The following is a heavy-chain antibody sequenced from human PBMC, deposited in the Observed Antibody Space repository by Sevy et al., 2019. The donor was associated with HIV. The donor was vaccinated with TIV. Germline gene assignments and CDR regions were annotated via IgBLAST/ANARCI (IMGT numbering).Heavy chain of an antibody. Sequence: GGSLRLSCAASGFTFSSYSMNWVRQAPGKGLEWVSSISSSSSYIYYADSVKGRFTISRDNAKNSLYLQMNSLRAEDTAGYYCARGSPYYYGSGSSDWFDPWGQGTLVTVSS. D-gene: IGHD3-10*01. CDR1: GFTFSSYS. CDR2: ISSSSSYI. V-gene: IGHV3-21*01. J-gene: IGHJ5*02. CDR3: ARGSPYYYGSGSSDWFDP.